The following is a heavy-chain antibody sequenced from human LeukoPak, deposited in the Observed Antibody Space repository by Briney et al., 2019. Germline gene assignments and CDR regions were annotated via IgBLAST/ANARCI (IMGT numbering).Heavy chain of an antibody. D-gene: IGHD1-26*01. CDR2: INPNSGGT. CDR1: GYTFTGYY. CDR3: ARGPDGQWEPPFDY. V-gene: IGHV1-2*02. J-gene: IGHJ4*02. Sequence: GASVKVSCKASGYTFTGYYMHWVRQAPGQGLEWMGWINPNSGGTNYAQKFQGRVTMTRDTSISTAYMELSRLRSDDTAVYYCARGPDGQWEPPFDYWGQGTLVTVSS.